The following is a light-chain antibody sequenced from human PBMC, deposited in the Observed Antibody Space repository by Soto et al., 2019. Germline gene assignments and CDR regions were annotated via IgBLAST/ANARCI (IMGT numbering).Light chain of an antibody. CDR1: SSEVGGYNY. J-gene: IGLJ1*01. Sequence: QSVLTQPRSVSGSPGQSVIISCTGTSSEVGGYNYVSWYQQQPGKAPKLMIYDVSKRPSGVPDRFSGSKSGNTASLTFSGLQAEDEADYYCCSYAGSYTFVFATGTKVTVL. CDR2: DVS. CDR3: CSYAGSYTFV. V-gene: IGLV2-11*01.